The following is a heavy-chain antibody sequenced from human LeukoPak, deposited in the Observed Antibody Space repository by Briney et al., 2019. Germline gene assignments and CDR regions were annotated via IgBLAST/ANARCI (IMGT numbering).Heavy chain of an antibody. J-gene: IGHJ6*02. D-gene: IGHD6-19*01. CDR3: AKDPSAVAGYYYGMDV. CDR1: GFTFSSYG. V-gene: IGHV3-30*18. Sequence: TGGSLRLSCAASGFTFSSYGMHWVRQAPGKGLEWVAVRSYDGSNKYYADSVKGRFTISRDNSKNTLYLQMNSLRAEDTAVYYCAKDPSAVAGYYYGMDVWGQGTTVTVSS. CDR2: RSYDGSNK.